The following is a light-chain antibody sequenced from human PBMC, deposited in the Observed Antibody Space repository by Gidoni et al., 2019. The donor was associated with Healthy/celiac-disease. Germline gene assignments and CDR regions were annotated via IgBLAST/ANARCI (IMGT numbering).Light chain of an antibody. Sequence: SVMTQSPLSLPVTPGEPASISCRSSQCLLNSNGYNYLDWYLQKPGQSPQLLIYLGSNRASGVPDRFSGSGSGTDFTLKISRVEAEDVGVYYCMQALQTPLTFGGGTKVEIK. CDR1: QCLLNSNGYNY. CDR3: MQALQTPLT. V-gene: IGKV2-28*01. CDR2: LGS. J-gene: IGKJ4*01.